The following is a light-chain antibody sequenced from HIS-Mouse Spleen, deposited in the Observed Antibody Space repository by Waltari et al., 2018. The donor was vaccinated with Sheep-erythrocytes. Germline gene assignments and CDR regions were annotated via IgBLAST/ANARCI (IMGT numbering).Light chain of an antibody. Sequence: ELVLTHSPVTLSLSPGARATISCRAIPRVSSSYLPWYQQKHGQAPRLLIYGASSRATGIPDRFSGSGSGTDFTLTISRLEPEDFAVYYCQLYGSSLRTFGQGTKGEI. V-gene: IGKV3-20*01. J-gene: IGKJ1*01. CDR3: QLYGSSLRT. CDR2: GAS. CDR1: PRVSSSY.